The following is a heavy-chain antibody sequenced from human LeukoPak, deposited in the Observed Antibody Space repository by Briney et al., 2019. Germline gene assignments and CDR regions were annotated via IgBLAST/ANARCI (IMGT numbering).Heavy chain of an antibody. CDR3: ARQEYSYADFDY. CDR2: IHYSGST. D-gene: IGHD5-18*01. V-gene: IGHV4-59*08. J-gene: IGHJ4*02. CDR1: GGSIISYY. Sequence: SETLSLTCTVSGGSIISYYWSWIRQPPGKGLEWIGYIHYSGSTNYNPSLKSRVTISVDTSKNQFSLKLSSVTAADTAVYYCARQEYSYADFDYWGQGTLVTVSS.